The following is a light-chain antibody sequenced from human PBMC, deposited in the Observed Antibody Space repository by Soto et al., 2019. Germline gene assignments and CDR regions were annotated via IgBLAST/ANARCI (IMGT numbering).Light chain of an antibody. CDR2: DAS. CDR3: QQYGSSGT. Sequence: EIVLTQSPATLSLSPGERATLSFRASQSLNSYLAWYQQKPGQAPRLLIYDASNRATGIPARFSGSGSGTDFTLTISNLEPEDFAVYYCQQYGSSGTFGQGTKVDIK. V-gene: IGKV3-11*01. CDR1: QSLNSY. J-gene: IGKJ1*01.